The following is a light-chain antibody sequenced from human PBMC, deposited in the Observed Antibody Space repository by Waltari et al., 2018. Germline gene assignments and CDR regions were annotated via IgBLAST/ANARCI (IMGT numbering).Light chain of an antibody. V-gene: IGKV2D-29*01. CDR2: EVS. CDR3: LQSLQFLT. J-gene: IGKJ4*01. CDR1: QSLVHNNGRTY. Sequence: DIVMTQTPLSLSVTPGQPVSISCKPSQSLVHNNGRTYLNWYLQRPGQPPQLLIYEVSNRFSGVPDRFSGSGSGTDFTLRISRVEAEDVGVYYCLQSLQFLTFGGGTKVETK.